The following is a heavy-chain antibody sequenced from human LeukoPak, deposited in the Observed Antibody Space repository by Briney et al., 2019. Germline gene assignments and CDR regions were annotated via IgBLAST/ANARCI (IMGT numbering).Heavy chain of an antibody. D-gene: IGHD1-20*01. Sequence: SETPSLTCTVSGYSISSGYYWGWIRQPPGKGLEWIGSIYHSGSTYYNPSLKSRVTISVDASKNQFSLKLSSVTAADTAVYYCARDLTGGVVFDYWGQGTLVTVSS. CDR2: IYHSGST. CDR1: GYSISSGYY. CDR3: ARDLTGGVVFDY. J-gene: IGHJ4*02. V-gene: IGHV4-38-2*02.